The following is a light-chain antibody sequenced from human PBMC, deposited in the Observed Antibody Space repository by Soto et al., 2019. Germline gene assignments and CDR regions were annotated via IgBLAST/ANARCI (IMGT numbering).Light chain of an antibody. J-gene: IGKJ1*01. CDR1: QSVSSY. CDR3: QQRSNWPRT. CDR2: DAS. V-gene: IGKV3-11*01. Sequence: EIVLTQSPATLSLSPGERATLSCRASQSVSSYLAWYQQKPGQAPRLLIYDASNGATGIPARFSGSGSGTDFTLTISSLDPEDFAVYYWQQRSNWPRTFGQGTKVEIK.